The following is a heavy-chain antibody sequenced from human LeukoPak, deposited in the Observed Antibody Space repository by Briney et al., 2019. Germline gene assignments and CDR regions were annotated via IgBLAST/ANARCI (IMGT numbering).Heavy chain of an antibody. Sequence: SETLSLTCTVSGGSISSGDYYWSWIRQPPGKGLEWIGNISYSGSTYYNPSLKSRVTISVDTLQNQFSLRLKSATAADTAVYYCARAGDYELFDYWGQGTQVTVSS. CDR2: ISYSGST. D-gene: IGHD4-17*01. V-gene: IGHV4-30-4*08. CDR1: GGSISSGDYY. CDR3: ARAGDYELFDY. J-gene: IGHJ4*02.